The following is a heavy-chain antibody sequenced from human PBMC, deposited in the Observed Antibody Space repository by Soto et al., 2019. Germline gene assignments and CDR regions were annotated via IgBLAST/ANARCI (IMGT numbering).Heavy chain of an antibody. CDR3: ARQYYDFWSDFPDFDY. Sequence: QVQLVQSGAEVKTPGASVRVSCKTSGYTFTRYDISWVRQAPGQGPEWMGLISPNSGRTNYAQKLQGRVTMTTDTSTSKAYMELRSLRSDDTAVYYCARQYYDFWSDFPDFDYWGQGTLVTVSS. D-gene: IGHD3-3*01. V-gene: IGHV1-18*04. J-gene: IGHJ4*02. CDR2: ISPNSGRT. CDR1: GYTFTRYD.